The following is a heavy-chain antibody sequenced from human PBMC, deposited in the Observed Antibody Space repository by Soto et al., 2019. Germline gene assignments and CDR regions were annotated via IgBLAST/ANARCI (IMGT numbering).Heavy chain of an antibody. J-gene: IGHJ4*02. D-gene: IGHD2-2*03. CDR2: ISAYNGNT. CDR3: ARGSGYCSSTSCYYFDY. V-gene: IGHV1-18*01. Sequence: ASLKVSGKASGYTFTSYCISWVRQAPGQGLEWMGWISAYNGNTNYAQKLQGRVTMTTDTSTSTAYMELRSLRSDDTAVYYCARGSGYCSSTSCYYFDYWGQGTLVTVSS. CDR1: GYTFTSYC.